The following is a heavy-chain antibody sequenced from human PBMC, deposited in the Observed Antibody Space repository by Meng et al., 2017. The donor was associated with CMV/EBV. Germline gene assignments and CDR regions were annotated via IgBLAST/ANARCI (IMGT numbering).Heavy chain of an antibody. J-gene: IGHJ6*02. CDR3: ACKGYCSGGSCYSTYYYGMDV. CDR1: GGSISSYY. D-gene: IGHD2-15*01. CDR2: IYYSGST. Sequence: GSLRLSCTVSGGSISSYYWSWIRQPPGKGLEWIGYIYYSGSTNYNPSLKSRVTISVDTSKNQFSLKLSSVTAADTAVYYCACKGYCSGGSCYSTYYYGMDVWGQGTTVTVSS. V-gene: IGHV4-59*01.